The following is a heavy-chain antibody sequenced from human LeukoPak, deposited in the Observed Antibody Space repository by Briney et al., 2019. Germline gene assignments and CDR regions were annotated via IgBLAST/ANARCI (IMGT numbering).Heavy chain of an antibody. J-gene: IGHJ4*02. D-gene: IGHD5-12*01. CDR3: ARASSSSGKRGYYFDY. V-gene: IGHV1-2*02. CDR2: INPNSGGT. Sequence: ASVKVSCKASGYTFTGYYMHWVRQAPGQGLAWMGWINPNSGGTNYAQKFQGRVTMTRDTSISTAYMELSRLRSDDTAVYYCARASSSSGKRGYYFDYWGQGTLVTVSS. CDR1: GYTFTGYY.